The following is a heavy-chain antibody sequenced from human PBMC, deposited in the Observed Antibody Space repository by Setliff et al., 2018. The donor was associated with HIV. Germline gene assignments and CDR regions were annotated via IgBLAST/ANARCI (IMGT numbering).Heavy chain of an antibody. CDR2: IYPIDSDT. D-gene: IGHD3-10*01. J-gene: IGHJ4*02. V-gene: IGHV5-51*01. CDR1: GYSFTNYW. CDR3: GRSGKSGELYAY. Sequence: GESLTISCKGSGYSFTNYWVGWVRQMPGRGLEWMGIIYPIDSDTKYSPSFWGRVTISVDKSTNTAYLHWNSLRPADPAMYYCGRSGKSGELYAYWGQGTQVTVSS.